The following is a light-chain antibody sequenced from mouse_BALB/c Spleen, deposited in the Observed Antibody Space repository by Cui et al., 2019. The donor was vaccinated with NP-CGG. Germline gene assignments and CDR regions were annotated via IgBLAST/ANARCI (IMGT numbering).Light chain of an antibody. CDR1: TGAVTTSNY. Sequence: QAVVTQESALTTSPGETVTLTCRSSTGAVTTSNYANWVQEKPDHLFTGLIGGTNNRVPGVPARFSGSLIGDKAVLTITGAQTEDEAIYFCALWYSNHWVFGGGTELTVL. V-gene: IGLV1*01. CDR3: ALWYSNHWV. CDR2: GTN. J-gene: IGLJ1*01.